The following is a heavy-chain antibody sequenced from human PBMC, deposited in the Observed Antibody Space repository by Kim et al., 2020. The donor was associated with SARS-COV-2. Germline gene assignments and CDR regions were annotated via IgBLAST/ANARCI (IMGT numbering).Heavy chain of an antibody. J-gene: IGHJ4*02. D-gene: IGHD4-17*01. CDR2: ISGSGGST. V-gene: IGHV3-23*01. CDR3: ANGDYRYYFYY. Sequence: GGSLRLSCAASGFTFSSYAMSWVRQAPGKGLEWVSAISGSGGSTYYADSVKGRFTISRDNSNNTLYLQMNSLRAEDTAVYYCANGDYRYYFYYWGQGTLVTVSS. CDR1: GFTFSSYA.